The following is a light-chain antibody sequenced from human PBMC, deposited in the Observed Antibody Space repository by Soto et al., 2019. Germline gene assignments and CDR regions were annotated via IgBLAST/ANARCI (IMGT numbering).Light chain of an antibody. CDR3: QQYGSSLFT. CDR2: AAA. Sequence: EIVLTQSPGTLSLSPGERATLSCRASQSVSSSYLAWYQQKPGQSPRLLIYAAASSPTGIPDMFSGSGSGTDFTLTSSRLEPEVCAVYYCQQYGSSLFTFGPGTKVDIK. CDR1: QSVSSSY. V-gene: IGKV3-20*01. J-gene: IGKJ3*01.